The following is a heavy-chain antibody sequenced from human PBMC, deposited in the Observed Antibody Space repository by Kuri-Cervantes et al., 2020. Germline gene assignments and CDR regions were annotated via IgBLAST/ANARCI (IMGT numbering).Heavy chain of an antibody. CDR3: ARASTNYGSGSYTLGY. D-gene: IGHD3-10*01. CDR2: INAGNGNT. V-gene: IGHV1-3*01. Sequence: ASVKVSCKASGYTFTNYAIHWVRQAPGQRLEWMGWINAGNGNTKYSQKFQGRVTITRDTSASTAYMELSSLRSEDTAVYYCARASTNYGSGSYTLGYWGQGTLVTVSS. CDR1: GYTFTNYA. J-gene: IGHJ4*02.